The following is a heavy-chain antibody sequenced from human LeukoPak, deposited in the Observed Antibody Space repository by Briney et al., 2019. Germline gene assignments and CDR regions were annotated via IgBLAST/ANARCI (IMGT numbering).Heavy chain of an antibody. CDR3: ARVHDLGYCTSTTCYGGYYFDY. V-gene: IGHV4-39*07. D-gene: IGHD2-2*01. CDR2: IYYSGRT. J-gene: IGHJ4*02. Sequence: SETLSLTCTVSGDSISSSSYYWGWIRQPPGKGLEWIVNIYYSGRTYYSPSLKSRLTISVDTSKNQFSLKLTSVTAADTAVYYCARVHDLGYCTSTTCYGGYYFDYWGQGTLVTVSS. CDR1: GDSISSSSYY.